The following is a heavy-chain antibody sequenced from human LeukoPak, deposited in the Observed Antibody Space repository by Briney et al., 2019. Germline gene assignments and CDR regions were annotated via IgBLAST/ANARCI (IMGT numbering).Heavy chain of an antibody. V-gene: IGHV4-34*01. CDR3: ARRRMRGLINWFDP. CDR2: INHSGST. CDR1: GGSFSGYY. J-gene: IGHJ5*02. D-gene: IGHD2-8*01. Sequence: PSETLSLTCAVYGGSFSGYYWSWIRQPPGKGLEWIGEINHSGSTNYNPSLKSRVTISVDTSKNQFSLKLSSVTAADTAVYYCARRRMRGLINWFDPWGQGTLVTVSS.